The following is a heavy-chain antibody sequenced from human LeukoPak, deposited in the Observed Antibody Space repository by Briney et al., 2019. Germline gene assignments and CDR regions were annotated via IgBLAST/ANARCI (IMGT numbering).Heavy chain of an antibody. V-gene: IGHV4-34*01. Sequence: SETLSLTCAVYGGSFSGYYWSWIRKPPGKGLEWIGEINHSGSTNYNPSLKSRVTISVDTSKNQFSLKLSSVTAADTAVYYCARVWLQLEKWRLYYYYMDVWGKGTTVTVSS. J-gene: IGHJ6*03. CDR3: ARVWLQLEKWRLYYYYMDV. D-gene: IGHD6-6*01. CDR1: GGSFSGYY. CDR2: INHSGST.